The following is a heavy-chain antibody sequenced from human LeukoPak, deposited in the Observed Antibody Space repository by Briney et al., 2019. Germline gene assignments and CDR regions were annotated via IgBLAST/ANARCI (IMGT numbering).Heavy chain of an antibody. J-gene: IGHJ4*02. CDR1: GFTFSSYS. D-gene: IGHD1-14*01. V-gene: IGHV3-21*01. CDR3: ARDAREKPPYFDY. CDR2: ISSSSSYI. Sequence: GGSLRLSCAASGFTFSSYSMNWVRQAPGKGLEWVSSISSSSSYIYYADSVKGRFTISRDNAENSLYLQMNSLRAEDTAVYYCARDAREKPPYFDYWGQGTLVTVSS.